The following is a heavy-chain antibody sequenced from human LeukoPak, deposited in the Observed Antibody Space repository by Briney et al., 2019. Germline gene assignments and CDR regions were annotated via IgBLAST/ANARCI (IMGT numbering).Heavy chain of an antibody. CDR3: ARGDSSGYYLEALDY. CDR2: ISSNGGST. Sequence: GGSLRLSCAASGFTFSSYAMHWVRQAPGKGLEYVSAISSNGGSTYYANSVKGRFTISRDNSKNTLYLQMNSLRAEDTAVYYCARGDSSGYYLEALDYWGQGTLVTVSS. J-gene: IGHJ4*02. D-gene: IGHD3-22*01. V-gene: IGHV3-64*01. CDR1: GFTFSSYA.